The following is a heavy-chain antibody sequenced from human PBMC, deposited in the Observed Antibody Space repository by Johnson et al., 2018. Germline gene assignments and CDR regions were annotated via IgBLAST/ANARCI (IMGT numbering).Heavy chain of an antibody. D-gene: IGHD3-22*01. CDR2: IYSGGST. V-gene: IGHV3-66*01. CDR3: AREGYDGSGYYASDY. J-gene: IGHJ4*02. Sequence: VQLVQSGGGLVKPGGSLRLSCAASGFTVSSNYMSWVRQAPGKGLEWVSVIYSGGSTYYADSVKGRFTISRDNAKNSLYLQMNSLRDEDTAVYYCAREGYDGSGYYASDYWGQGTLVTVSS. CDR1: GFTVSSNY.